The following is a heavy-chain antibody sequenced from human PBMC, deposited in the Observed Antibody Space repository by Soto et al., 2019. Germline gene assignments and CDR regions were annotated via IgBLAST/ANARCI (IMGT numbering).Heavy chain of an antibody. D-gene: IGHD2-15*01. V-gene: IGHV3-21*01. Sequence: LRLSCASSGFTFGSYSMNWVRLAPGKGLEWVSSISTSSSYIYYADSVKGRFTISRDNAKNSLYLQMNNLKAEDTAVYYCARDSYCSGGSCYNFNYTDVWGLGTTVTVSS. CDR2: ISTSSSYI. J-gene: IGHJ6*03. CDR3: ARDSYCSGGSCYNFNYTDV. CDR1: GFTFGSYS.